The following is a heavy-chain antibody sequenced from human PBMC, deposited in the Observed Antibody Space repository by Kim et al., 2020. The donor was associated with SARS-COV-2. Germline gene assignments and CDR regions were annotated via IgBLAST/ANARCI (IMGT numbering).Heavy chain of an antibody. CDR3: ARRQVQQLVLGFDP. CDR1: GFTFSSYA. CDR2: ISGSGGST. Sequence: GGSLRLSCAASGFTFSSYAMSWVRQAPGKGLEWVSAISGSGGSTYYADSVKGRFTISRDNSKNTLYLQMNSLRAEDTAVYYCARRQVQQLVLGFDPWGQGTLVTVSS. J-gene: IGHJ5*02. V-gene: IGHV3-23*01. D-gene: IGHD6-13*01.